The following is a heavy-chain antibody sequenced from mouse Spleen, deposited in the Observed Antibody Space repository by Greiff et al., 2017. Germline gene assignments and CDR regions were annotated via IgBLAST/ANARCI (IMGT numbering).Heavy chain of an antibody. V-gene: IGHV1-80*01. CDR3: ARSYDYDDAMDY. CDR2: IYPGDGDT. J-gene: IGHJ4*01. Sequence: VKLMESGAELVRPGSSVKISCKASGYAFSSYWMNWVKQRPGQGLEWIGQIYPGDGDTNYNGKFKGKATLTADKSSSTAYMQLSSLTSEDSAVYFCARSYDYDDAMDYWGQGTSVTVSS. D-gene: IGHD2-4*01. CDR1: GYAFSSYW.